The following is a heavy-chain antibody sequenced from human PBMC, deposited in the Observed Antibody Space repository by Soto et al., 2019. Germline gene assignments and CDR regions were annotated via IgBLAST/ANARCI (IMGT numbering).Heavy chain of an antibody. CDR2: IYYSGST. J-gene: IGHJ4*02. CDR1: GGSISSGGYY. Sequence: SETLSLTCTVSGGSISSGGYYWSWIRQHPGKGLEWIGYIYYSGSTYYNPSLKSRVTISVDTSKNKFSLKLSSVTAADTAVYYCARDPSDGYDIGYWGQGTLVTVSS. D-gene: IGHD5-12*01. V-gene: IGHV4-31*03. CDR3: ARDPSDGYDIGY.